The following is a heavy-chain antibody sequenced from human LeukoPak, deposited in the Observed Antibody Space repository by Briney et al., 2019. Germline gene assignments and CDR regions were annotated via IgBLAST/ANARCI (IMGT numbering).Heavy chain of an antibody. CDR1: GGSFSGYY. V-gene: IGHV4-34*01. D-gene: IGHD1-14*01. Sequence: SETLSLTCAVYGGSFSGYYWSWIRQPPGKGLEWIGEINHSGSTNYNPSLKSRVTISVDTSKNQFSLKLSSVTAADTAVYYCAGEPSRSNRHYYYMGVWGKGTTVTVSS. CDR2: INHSGST. J-gene: IGHJ6*03. CDR3: AGEPSRSNRHYYYMGV.